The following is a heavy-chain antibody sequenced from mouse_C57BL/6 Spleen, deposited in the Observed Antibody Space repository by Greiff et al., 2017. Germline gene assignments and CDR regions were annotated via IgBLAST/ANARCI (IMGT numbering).Heavy chain of an antibody. CDR3: ARSYYCGSSYWYFDV. J-gene: IGHJ1*03. CDR1: GYTFTSYW. Sequence: VQLQQSGAELAKPGASVKLSCKASGYTFTSYWMHWVKQRPGQGLEWIGYINPSSGYTKYNQKFKDKATLTAVKSSSTAYMQLSSLTYEDSAVYYCARSYYCGSSYWYFDVWGTGTTVTVSS. CDR2: INPSSGYT. V-gene: IGHV1-7*01. D-gene: IGHD1-1*01.